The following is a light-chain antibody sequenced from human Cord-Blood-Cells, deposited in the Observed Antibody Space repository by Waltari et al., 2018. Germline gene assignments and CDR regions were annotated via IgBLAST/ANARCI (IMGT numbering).Light chain of an antibody. Sequence: EIVLTQSPATLSLSLGERATLTCRASQSVSSYLAWHQQKPGQAPRLLIYDSSNRATGVPARFSGSGSGTDFTLTISSLEPEDFAVYYCHQRSNWPPGYTFGHGTKLEIK. CDR1: QSVSSY. CDR2: DSS. J-gene: IGKJ2*01. CDR3: HQRSNWPPGYT. V-gene: IGKV3-11*01.